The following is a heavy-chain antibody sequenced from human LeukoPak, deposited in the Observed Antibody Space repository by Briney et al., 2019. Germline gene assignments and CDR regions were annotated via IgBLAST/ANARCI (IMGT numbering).Heavy chain of an antibody. V-gene: IGHV3-53*01. CDR2: IYSGGST. D-gene: IGHD5-18*01. CDR3: AKGYNYAYEY. J-gene: IGHJ4*02. Sequence: GGSLRPSCAASGFTVSSSYMSWVRQAPGKGLEWVSLIYSGGSTYYAASVKGRFTISRDNSKNTLYLQMNSLRPEDTAVYYCAKGYNYAYEYWGREPWSPSPQ. CDR1: GFTVSSSY.